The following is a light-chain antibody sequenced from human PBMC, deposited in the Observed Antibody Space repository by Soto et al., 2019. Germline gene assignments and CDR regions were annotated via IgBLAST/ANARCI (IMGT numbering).Light chain of an antibody. CDR2: EVN. Sequence: QSALTQPASVSGSPGQSIAISCTGTSNGVGGYNRVSWYQQHPGKAPRLLIYEVNNRPSGVSSRFSASKSGKTASLTISGLQAEDEADYYCNSYTRADTYVFGTGTKVTVL. V-gene: IGLV2-14*01. J-gene: IGLJ1*01. CDR3: NSYTRADTYV. CDR1: SNGVGGYNR.